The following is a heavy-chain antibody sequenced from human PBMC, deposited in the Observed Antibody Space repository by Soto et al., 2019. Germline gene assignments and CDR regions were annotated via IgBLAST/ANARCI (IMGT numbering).Heavy chain of an antibody. CDR1: GGSISGYY. J-gene: IGHJ6*02. V-gene: IGHV4-59*01. CDR2: IYYRGST. D-gene: IGHD6-13*01. Sequence: PSETLSLTCTVSGGSISGYYWSWIRQSPGKGLEYIGYIYYRGSTNYNPSLKSRVTMPVDTSRNQFSLKVNSVTAADTAVYYCARQQLLPFYYALDVWGQGTTVTVSS. CDR3: ARQQLLPFYYALDV.